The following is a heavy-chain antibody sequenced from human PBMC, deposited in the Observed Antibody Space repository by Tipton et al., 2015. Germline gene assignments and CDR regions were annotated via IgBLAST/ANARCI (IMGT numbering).Heavy chain of an antibody. V-gene: IGHV3-23*01. CDR3: ARWDLRGYRVPF. CDR1: AFTFSKYA. J-gene: IGHJ4*02. CDR2: ISGSGGGT. Sequence: GSLRLSCAASAFTFSKYAMSWVRQAPGKGLEWVSAISGSGGGTYYAGSVKGRFTISRDNSKNTLFLQMGSLRAEDTAVYYCARWDLRGYRVPFWGQGTLVTVSS. D-gene: IGHD3-9*01.